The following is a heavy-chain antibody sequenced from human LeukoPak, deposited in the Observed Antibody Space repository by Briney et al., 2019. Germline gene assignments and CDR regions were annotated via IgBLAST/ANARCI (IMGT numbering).Heavy chain of an antibody. J-gene: IGHJ4*02. CDR3: AKCSSSSWYAFDY. V-gene: IGHV3-23*01. CDR1: GFTFSLHA. CDR2: ISGSGGST. Sequence: GGSLILSCAASGFTFSLHAMTWVRQAPGKGLEWVSAISGSGGSTYYADSVKGRFTISRDNSKNTLYLQMNSLRAEDTAVYYCAKCSSSSWYAFDYWGQGTLVTVSS. D-gene: IGHD6-13*01.